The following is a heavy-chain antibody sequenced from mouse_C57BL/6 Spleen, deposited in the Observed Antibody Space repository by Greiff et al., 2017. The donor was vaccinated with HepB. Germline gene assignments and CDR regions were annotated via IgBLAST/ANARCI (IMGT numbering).Heavy chain of an antibody. Sequence: EVQRVESEGGLVQPGSSMKLSCTASGFTFSDYYMAWVRQVPEKGLEWVANINYDGSSTYYLDSLKSRFIISRDNAKNILYLQMSSLKSEDTATYYCARDYGNYRYFDVWGTGTTVTVSS. V-gene: IGHV5-16*01. CDR3: ARDYGNYRYFDV. CDR1: GFTFSDYY. J-gene: IGHJ1*03. D-gene: IGHD2-1*01. CDR2: INYDGSST.